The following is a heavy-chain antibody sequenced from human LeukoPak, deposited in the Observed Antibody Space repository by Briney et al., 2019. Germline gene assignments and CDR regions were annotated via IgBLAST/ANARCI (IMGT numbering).Heavy chain of an antibody. V-gene: IGHV4-59*08. CDR3: ARHPFSSPFDF. D-gene: IGHD2/OR15-2a*01. CDR1: GTSISGDY. CDR2: VYFTGNT. J-gene: IGHJ4*02. Sequence: PSETLSLTCTVSGTSISGDYWSWIRQPPGKGLEWIGYVYFTGNTNYNPPLKSRVTISMDTSKNQISLTVTSVTAADTAVYYCARHPFSSPFDFWGQGTLVAVSS.